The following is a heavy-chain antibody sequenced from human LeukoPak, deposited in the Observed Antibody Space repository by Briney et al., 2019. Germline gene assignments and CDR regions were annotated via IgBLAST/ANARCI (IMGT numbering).Heavy chain of an antibody. Sequence: PSQTLSLTCTVSGGSISSYYWSWIRQPPGKGLEWIGYIYYSGSTNYNPSLKSRVTISVDTSKNQFSLKLSSVTAADTAVYYCARDRYYGSGSYSRPYYYYGMDVWGQGTTVTVSS. D-gene: IGHD3-10*01. CDR1: GGSISSYY. V-gene: IGHV4-59*01. CDR2: IYYSGST. CDR3: ARDRYYGSGSYSRPYYYYGMDV. J-gene: IGHJ6*02.